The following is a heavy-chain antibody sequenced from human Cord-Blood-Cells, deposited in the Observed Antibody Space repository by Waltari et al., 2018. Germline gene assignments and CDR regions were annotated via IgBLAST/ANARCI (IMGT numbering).Heavy chain of an antibody. CDR3: ASAGELRY. D-gene: IGHD7-27*01. V-gene: IGHV4-34*01. CDR1: GGSFSGYY. J-gene: IGHJ4*02. CDR2: INHSGST. Sequence: QVQLQQWGAGLLKPSETLSLTCAVYGGSFSGYYWSWIRQPPGKGLEWIGEINHSGSTNYNPSLKSRVTISVDTSKNPFSLKLSSVTAADTAVYYCASAGELRYWGQGTLVTVSS.